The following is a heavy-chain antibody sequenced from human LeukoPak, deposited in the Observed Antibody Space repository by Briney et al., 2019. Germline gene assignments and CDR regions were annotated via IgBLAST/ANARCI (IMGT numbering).Heavy chain of an antibody. Sequence: GEALQISCEGFGYPFTSFWIGWVRPTRGKGRGWMGIIYPGDSETRYTPSFQGQVTISADKSSNTAFLQWNSLRASDSAMYFCARGRDSFGHPNFDYWGQGTLVTVSS. CDR1: GYPFTSFW. J-gene: IGHJ4*02. CDR3: ARGRDSFGHPNFDY. V-gene: IGHV5-51*01. D-gene: IGHD3-3*01. CDR2: IYPGDSET.